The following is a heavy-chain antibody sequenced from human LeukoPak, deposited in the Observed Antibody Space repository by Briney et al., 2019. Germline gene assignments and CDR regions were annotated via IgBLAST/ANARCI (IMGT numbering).Heavy chain of an antibody. CDR2: IWYDGSNK. J-gene: IGHJ4*02. CDR3: ARDTSHNGGNVLL. CDR1: GFTFSSYS. D-gene: IGHD4-23*01. V-gene: IGHV3-33*01. Sequence: GRSLRLSCAASGFTFSSYSMHWVRQAPGKGLEWVAVIWYDGSNKYYADSVKGRFTISRDNSKNTLYLQMNSLRAEDTAVYYCARDTSHNGGNVLLWGQGTLVTVSS.